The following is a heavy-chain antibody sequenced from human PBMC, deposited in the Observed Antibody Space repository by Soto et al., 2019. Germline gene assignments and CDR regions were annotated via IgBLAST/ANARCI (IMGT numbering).Heavy chain of an antibody. V-gene: IGHV6-1*01. Sequence: SQTLSLTCAISGDSVSSNSAAWNWIGQSPSRGLEWLGRTYYRSKWYNDYAVSVKSRITINPDTSKNQFSLQLNSVTPEDTAVYYCARDRYDFWSGYHYYGMDVWGQGTTVTVSS. CDR1: GDSVSSNSAA. J-gene: IGHJ6*02. D-gene: IGHD3-3*01. CDR3: ARDRYDFWSGYHYYGMDV. CDR2: TYYRSKWYN.